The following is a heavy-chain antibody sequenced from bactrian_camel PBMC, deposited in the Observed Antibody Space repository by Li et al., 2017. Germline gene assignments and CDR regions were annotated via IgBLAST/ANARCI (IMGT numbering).Heavy chain of an antibody. Sequence: VQLVESGGGSVQAGGSLRLSCTASAAFGYVIASDCLAWFRQAPGKEREVLAAIYTRDGTAHYADSVKGRFTISHDNANDTTFLQTNSLMPEDSAMYYCAAKSPGGGRYSPGSYNYWGRGPRSPSP. CDR2: IYTRDGTA. J-gene: IGHJ4*01. CDR1: GYVIASDC. D-gene: IGHD7*01. V-gene: IGHV3S54*01. CDR3: AAKSPGGGRYSPGSYNY.